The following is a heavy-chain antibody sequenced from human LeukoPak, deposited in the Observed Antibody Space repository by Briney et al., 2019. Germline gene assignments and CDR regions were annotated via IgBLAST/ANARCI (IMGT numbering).Heavy chain of an antibody. D-gene: IGHD3-22*01. J-gene: IGHJ3*02. CDR3: AREEGSCYYYLDAFDI. CDR2: IYYSGST. CDR1: GGSISSYY. Sequence: SETLSLTCTVSGGSISSYYWSWIRQPPAKGLEWIGYIYYSGSTNYNPSLKSRVTISVDTSKNQCSLKLSSVTAADTAVYYCAREEGSCYYYLDAFDIWGQGTMVTVSS. V-gene: IGHV4-59*01.